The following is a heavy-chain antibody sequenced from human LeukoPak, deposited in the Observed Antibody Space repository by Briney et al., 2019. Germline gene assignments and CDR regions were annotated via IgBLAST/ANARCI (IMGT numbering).Heavy chain of an antibody. V-gene: IGHV3-23*01. CDR2: ISGSGANT. J-gene: IGHJ4*02. CDR3: ARDAYYYGSGSPDY. CDR1: GFTFSSYA. Sequence: PGGSLRLSCAASGFTFSSYAMSWVRQAPGKGLEWVSTISGSGANTYYADSVRGRFTISRDNSKNTLYLQMNSLRAEDTALYYCARDAYYYGSGSPDYWGQGTLVTVSS. D-gene: IGHD3-10*01.